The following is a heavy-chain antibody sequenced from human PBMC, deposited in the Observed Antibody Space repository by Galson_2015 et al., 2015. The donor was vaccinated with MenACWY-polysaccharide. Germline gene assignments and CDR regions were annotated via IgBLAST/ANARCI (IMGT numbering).Heavy chain of an antibody. Sequence: SLRLSCAASGFTFSSYWMNWVRQAPGEGLVWVSRINTDGSSTSYADSVKGRFTVSRDNAKNTVYLQMNSLRAEDTAVYYFARDPHCGAGCSIHDAFDVWGQGTKVTVSS. CDR2: INTDGSST. D-gene: IGHD2-21*02. V-gene: IGHV3-74*01. CDR3: ARDPHCGAGCSIHDAFDV. CDR1: GFTFSSYW. J-gene: IGHJ3*01.